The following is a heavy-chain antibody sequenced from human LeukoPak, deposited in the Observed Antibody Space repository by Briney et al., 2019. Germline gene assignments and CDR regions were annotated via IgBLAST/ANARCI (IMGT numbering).Heavy chain of an antibody. J-gene: IGHJ6*02. CDR2: IGSDGSST. Sequence: GGSLRLSCAASGLTFSSYWMHWVRQAPGKGLVWVSRIGSDGSSTNYADSVKGRFTISRDNAKNTLYLQMNSLRAEDTAVYYCTRVSSSSYYYGLDVWGQGTTVTVSS. CDR3: TRVSSSSYYYGLDV. CDR1: GLTFSSYW. D-gene: IGHD6-6*01. V-gene: IGHV3-74*01.